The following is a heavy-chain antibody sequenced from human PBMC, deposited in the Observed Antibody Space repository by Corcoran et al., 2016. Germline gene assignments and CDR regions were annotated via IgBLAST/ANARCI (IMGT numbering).Heavy chain of an antibody. CDR2: TYYRSKWYN. CDR1: GDSVSSNSAA. CDR3: AGVPFWSGYDTHYDYGMDV. Sequence: QVQLQQSGPGLVKPSQTLSLTCAISGDSVSSNSAAWNWIRQSPSRGLEWLGRTYYRSKWYNDYAVSVKSRITINPDTSKNQFSLHLNSVTPEDTAVYYCAGVPFWSGYDTHYDYGMDVWGQGTTVTVSS. V-gene: IGHV6-1*01. J-gene: IGHJ6*02. D-gene: IGHD3-3*01.